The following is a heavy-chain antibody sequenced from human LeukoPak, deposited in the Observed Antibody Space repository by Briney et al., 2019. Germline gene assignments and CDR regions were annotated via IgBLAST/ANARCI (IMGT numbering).Heavy chain of an antibody. V-gene: IGHV1-8*01. J-gene: IGHJ4*02. CDR1: GYTFTSYD. CDR3: AMLSSYDILTGYFPIDY. CDR2: IYPRDGST. Sequence: ASVTVSCTASGYTFTSYDINWVRQATGQGLEWMGMIYPRDGSTSYAQKFQGRVTVTRDTSISTAYMELSRLRSDDTAVYYCAMLSSYDILTGYFPIDYWGQGTLVTVSS. D-gene: IGHD3-9*01.